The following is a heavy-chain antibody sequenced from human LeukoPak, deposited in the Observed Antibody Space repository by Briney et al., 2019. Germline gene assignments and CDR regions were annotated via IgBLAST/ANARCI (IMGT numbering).Heavy chain of an antibody. V-gene: IGHV1-18*01. J-gene: IGHJ6*02. D-gene: IGHD3-22*01. CDR1: GYTFTSYG. CDR3: ARGPPVVVITIGYYCYGMDV. Sequence: ASVEVSCKASGYTFTSYGISWVRQAPGQGLEWMGWISAYNGNTNYAQKLQGRVTMTTDTSTSTAYMELRSLRSDDTAVYYCARGPPVVVITIGYYCYGMDVWGQGTTVTVSS. CDR2: ISAYNGNT.